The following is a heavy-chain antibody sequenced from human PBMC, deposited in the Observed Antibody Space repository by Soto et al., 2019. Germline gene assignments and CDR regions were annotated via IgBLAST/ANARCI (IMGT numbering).Heavy chain of an antibody. CDR2: IGHNGNA. V-gene: IGHV4-34*01. CDR3: ARGGGYSYHLYGMDV. J-gene: IGHJ6*02. Sequence: GILSLTSDVYDASFSGYDWIWIGQPLGKGLEWIGEIGHNGNANYNPSFTSRATISLDTSKNQFSLKLSSVTAADTALYYCARGGGYSYHLYGMDVWGRGTAVTVSS. D-gene: IGHD5-18*01. CDR1: DASFSGYD.